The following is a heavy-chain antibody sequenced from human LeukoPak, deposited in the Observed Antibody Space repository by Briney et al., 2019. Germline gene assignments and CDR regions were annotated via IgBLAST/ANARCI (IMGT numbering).Heavy chain of an antibody. J-gene: IGHJ4*02. V-gene: IGHV3-30*18. CDR1: GFTFSAYS. CDR3: AKRHCSSTSCYRSYYFDY. CDR2: LPYDGSDA. D-gene: IGHD2-2*01. Sequence: GGSLRLSCAASGFTFSAYSMHWVRQAPGKGPEWVAVLPYDGSDAFYADSVKGRFTISRDNSKNTLYLQMNSLRAEDTAVYYCAKRHCSSTSCYRSYYFDYWGQGTLVTVSS.